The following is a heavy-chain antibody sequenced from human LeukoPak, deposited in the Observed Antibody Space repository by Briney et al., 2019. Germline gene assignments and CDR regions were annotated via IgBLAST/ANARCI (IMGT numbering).Heavy chain of an antibody. CDR3: ARARVRYFDWLLFY. V-gene: IGHV1-18*01. Sequence: GASVKVSCKASGYTFTSYGISWVRQAPGQGLEWMGWISAYNGNTNYAQKLQGRVTMTTDTSTSTAYTELRSLRSDDTAVYYCARARVRYFDWLLFYWGQGTLVTVSS. D-gene: IGHD3-9*01. J-gene: IGHJ4*02. CDR1: GYTFTSYG. CDR2: ISAYNGNT.